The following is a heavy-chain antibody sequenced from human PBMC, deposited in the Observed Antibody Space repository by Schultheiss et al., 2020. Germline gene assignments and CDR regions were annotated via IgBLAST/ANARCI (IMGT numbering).Heavy chain of an antibody. J-gene: IGHJ6*02. D-gene: IGHD1-26*01. V-gene: IGHV1-8*01. CDR1: GYTFGSYD. CDR3: ASLSRSGANYYYGMDV. CDR2: MNPNSGNT. Sequence: ASVKVSCKTSGYTFGSYDFTWVRQATGQGLEWMGWMNPNSGNTGYAQKFQGRLTLTRDTSISTAYMELSSLRSEDTAVYYCASLSRSGANYYYGMDVWGQGTTVTVSS.